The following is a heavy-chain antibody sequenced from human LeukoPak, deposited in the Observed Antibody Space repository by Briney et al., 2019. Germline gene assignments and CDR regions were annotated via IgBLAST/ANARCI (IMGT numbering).Heavy chain of an antibody. D-gene: IGHD6-19*01. CDR3: AGLITVAGDIAY. CDR2: IRQDGSER. J-gene: IGHJ4*02. V-gene: IGHV3-7*01. CDR1: GFTLGTYW. Sequence: GGSLRLSCAASGFTLGTYWMSWVRQAPGKGLEWVATIRQDGSERFYVDSVKGRFTVSRDNAKNSLYLQMNSLRAEDTAVYYCAGLITVAGDIAYWGQGTLVTVSS.